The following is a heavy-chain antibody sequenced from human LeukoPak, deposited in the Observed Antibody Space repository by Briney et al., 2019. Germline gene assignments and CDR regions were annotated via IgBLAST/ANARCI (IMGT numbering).Heavy chain of an antibody. CDR3: ARDYLGWLDP. J-gene: IGHJ5*02. Sequence: GALRLSCAASGFTFSSSWMPWVRQAPGKGLVWVSRINNVGSSTNYADSVKGRFTISRDNAKNTLYLQMNSLRAEDTAVYYCARDYLGWLDPWGQGTLVTVSS. V-gene: IGHV3-74*01. CDR1: GFTFSSSW. CDR2: INNVGSST.